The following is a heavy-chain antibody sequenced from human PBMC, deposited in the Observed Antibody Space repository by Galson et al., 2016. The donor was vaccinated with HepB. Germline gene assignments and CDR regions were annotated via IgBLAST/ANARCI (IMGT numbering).Heavy chain of an antibody. CDR1: GFTFSIYD. Sequence: SLRLSCAASGFTFSIYDMHWVRQAPRSGLEWVSVIGTAGNTYYAASVKGRFTISRDNSKNTFSLQMNSLRVEDTALYYCATATDYAFDIWGQGTMVNVAS. V-gene: IGHV3-13*01. CDR2: IGTAGNT. CDR3: ATATDYAFDI. J-gene: IGHJ3*02. D-gene: IGHD3/OR15-3a*01.